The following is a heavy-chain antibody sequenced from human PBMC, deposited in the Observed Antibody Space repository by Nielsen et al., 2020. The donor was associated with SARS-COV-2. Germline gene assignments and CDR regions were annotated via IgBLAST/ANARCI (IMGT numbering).Heavy chain of an antibody. V-gene: IGHV3-30*02. CDR3: AKDFGGADPSQTY. J-gene: IGHJ4*02. CDR2: IRYDGSNE. Sequence: GESLKISCSASGFTFSSYAMHWVRQAPGKGLEWVAFIRYDGSNEYYADSVKGRFTISRDNSKNTLYPQMNSLRAKDTAVYYCAKDFGGADPSQTYWGQGTLVTVSS. CDR1: GFTFSSYA. D-gene: IGHD3-16*01.